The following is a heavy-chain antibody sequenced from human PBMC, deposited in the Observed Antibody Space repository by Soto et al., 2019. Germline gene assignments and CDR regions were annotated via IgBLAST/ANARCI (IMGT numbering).Heavy chain of an antibody. CDR3: ARGQVSGGSYRFGWFDP. J-gene: IGHJ5*02. CDR2: IYYSGST. Sequence: SETLSLTCTVSGGSISSGGYYWSWIRQHPGKGLEWIGYIYYSGSTYYNPSLKSRVTISVDTSKNQFSLKLSSVTAADTAVYYCARGQVSGGSYRFGWFDPWGQGTLVTVSS. V-gene: IGHV4-31*03. D-gene: IGHD1-26*01. CDR1: GGSISSGGYY.